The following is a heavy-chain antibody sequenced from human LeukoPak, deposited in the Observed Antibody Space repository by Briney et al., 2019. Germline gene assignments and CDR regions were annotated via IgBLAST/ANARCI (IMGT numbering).Heavy chain of an antibody. V-gene: IGHV4-59*01. J-gene: IGHJ3*02. CDR2: IHYSGST. CDR3: ARDRTPYSSGWYMDAFDI. D-gene: IGHD6-19*01. CDR1: GGSISSYY. Sequence: SETLSLTYTDSGGSISSYYWSWIRQPPGKGLEWIGYIHYSGSTNYNPSLKSRVTISVDTSKNQFSLKLSSVTAADTAVYYCARDRTPYSSGWYMDAFDIWGQGTMVTVSS.